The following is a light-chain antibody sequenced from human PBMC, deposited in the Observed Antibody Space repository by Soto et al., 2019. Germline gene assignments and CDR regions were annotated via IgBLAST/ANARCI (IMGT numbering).Light chain of an antibody. V-gene: IGKV3-15*01. CDR3: QQHNNWPYT. CDR2: RAS. CDR1: HSVSGG. Sequence: EIVMTQSPATLSVSPGERATLSCRASHSVSGGLAWYQQKPGQAPRLLIYRASIRVTGIPARFSGSGSGTDFTLTISSLQSEDFAVYYCQQHNNWPYTFGQGTKLEIK. J-gene: IGKJ2*01.